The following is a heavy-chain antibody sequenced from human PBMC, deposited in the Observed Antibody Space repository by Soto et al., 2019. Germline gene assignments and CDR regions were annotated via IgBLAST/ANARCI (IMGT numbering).Heavy chain of an antibody. CDR3: ARPLQGSGSFLIEY. V-gene: IGHV3-33*01. D-gene: IGHD3-10*01. J-gene: IGHJ4*02. CDR1: GFTFNSYG. CDR2: IWNDGSNK. Sequence: QVQLVESGGSVVQPGGSLRLSCAVSGFTFNSYGMHWVRQAPGKGLEWVAVIWNDGSNKYYADSVKGRFTISRDNSKNTLYLQMISLRVEDTAVYYCARPLQGSGSFLIEYWGQGTLVTVSS.